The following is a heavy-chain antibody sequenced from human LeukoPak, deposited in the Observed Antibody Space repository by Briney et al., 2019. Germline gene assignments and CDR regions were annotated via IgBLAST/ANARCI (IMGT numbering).Heavy chain of an antibody. V-gene: IGHV1-8*02. CDR3: AGRYQLMAAAGIFDP. CDR2: MNPNSGNT. D-gene: IGHD6-13*01. J-gene: IGHJ5*02. Sequence: ASVKVSCKASGGTFSSYAISWVRQAPGQGLEWMGWMNPNSGNTGYAQKFQGRVTMTRNTSISTAYMELSSLRSEDTAVYYCAGRYQLMAAAGIFDPWGQGTLVTVSS. CDR1: GGTFSSYA.